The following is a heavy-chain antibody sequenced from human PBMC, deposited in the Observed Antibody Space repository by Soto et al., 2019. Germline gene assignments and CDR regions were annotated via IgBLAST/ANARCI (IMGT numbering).Heavy chain of an antibody. Sequence: EVQLVESGGGLVQPGGSLRVSCAASGFTFRSHRIHWVRQAPGKGLEWVSRIDTDGGGTSYADSVIGRFTISTDNAENTVYLQMNGLRVEDTAVYYCATVFDVWGQGTLVTVSS. CDR3: ATVFDV. J-gene: IGHJ4*02. V-gene: IGHV3-74*01. CDR1: GFTFRSHR. CDR2: IDTDGGGT. D-gene: IGHD4-17*01.